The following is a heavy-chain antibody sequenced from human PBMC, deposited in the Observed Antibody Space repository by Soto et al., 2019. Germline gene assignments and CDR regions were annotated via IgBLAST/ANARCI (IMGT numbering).Heavy chain of an antibody. CDR2: NSDNGTHE. CDR1: GFTLGRNG. D-gene: IGHD3-3*01. J-gene: IGHJ5*01. CDR3: LKGLWRGYTPFD. Sequence: LRLSCAAAGFTLGRNGMHWVRQATGQGLERVAINSDNGTHEYYADSVHGRFTISRDNSKNTVDLQMNSLRVEDTAVYHCLKGLWRGYTPFD. V-gene: IGHV3-30*18.